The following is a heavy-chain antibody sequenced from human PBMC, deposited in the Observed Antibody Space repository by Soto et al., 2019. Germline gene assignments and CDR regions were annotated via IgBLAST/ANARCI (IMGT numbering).Heavy chain of an antibody. V-gene: IGHV3-74*01. CDR3: ARPKWELRYFDY. CDR1: GFTFSSYW. J-gene: IGHJ4*02. CDR2: INSDGSST. D-gene: IGHD1-26*01. Sequence: GGSLRLSCAASGFTFSSYWMHWVRQAPGKGLVWVSRINSDGSSTSYADSVKGRFTISRDNAKNTRYLQMNSPRAEDTAVYYCARPKWELRYFDYWGQGTLVTVSS.